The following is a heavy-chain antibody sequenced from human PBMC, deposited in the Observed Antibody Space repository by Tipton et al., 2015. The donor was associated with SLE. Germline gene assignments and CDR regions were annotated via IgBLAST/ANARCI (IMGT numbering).Heavy chain of an antibody. CDR2: INPNSGGT. D-gene: IGHD6-13*01. J-gene: IGHJ6*02. CDR3: ARPAAPDYYYGMDV. Sequence: QSGAEVKKPGASVKVSCKASGYTFTGYYMHWVRQAPGQGLEWMGRINPNSGGTTYAQKFQGRVTMTRDTSISTAYMELSRLRSDDTAVYYCARPAAPDYYYGMDVWGQGTAVTVSS. V-gene: IGHV1-2*06. CDR1: GYTFTGYY.